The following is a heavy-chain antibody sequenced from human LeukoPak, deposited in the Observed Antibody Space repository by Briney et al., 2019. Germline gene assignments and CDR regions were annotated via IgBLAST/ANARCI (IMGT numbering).Heavy chain of an antibody. D-gene: IGHD3-22*01. CDR3: ARDFSGDYYDSSGYYDFGIDY. V-gene: IGHV3-21*01. CDR2: ISSSSSYI. J-gene: IGHJ4*02. CDR1: GFTFSSYS. Sequence: GGSLRPSCAASGFTFSSYSMNWVRQAPGKGLEWVSSISSSSSYIYYADSVKGRFTISRDNAKNSLYLQMNSLRAEDTAVYYCARDFSGDYYDSSGYYDFGIDYWGQGTLVTVSS.